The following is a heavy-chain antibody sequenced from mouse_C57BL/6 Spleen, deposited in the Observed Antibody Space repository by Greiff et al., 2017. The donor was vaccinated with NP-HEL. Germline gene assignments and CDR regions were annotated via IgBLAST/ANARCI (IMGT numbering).Heavy chain of an antibody. CDR2: ISSGGDYI. CDR1: GFTFSSYA. CDR3: TRDRNYGNYGGAMDY. J-gene: IGHJ4*01. Sequence: EVKLVESGEGLVKPGGSLKLSCAASGFTFSSYAMSWVRQTPEKRLEWVAYISSGGDYINYADTVKGRFTISRDNARNTLYLQMSSLKSEDTAMYYCTRDRNYGNYGGAMDYWGQGTSVTVSS. D-gene: IGHD2-1*01. V-gene: IGHV5-9-1*02.